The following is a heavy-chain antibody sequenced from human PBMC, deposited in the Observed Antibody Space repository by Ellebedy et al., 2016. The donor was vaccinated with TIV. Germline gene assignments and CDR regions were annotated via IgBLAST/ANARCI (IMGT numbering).Heavy chain of an antibody. V-gene: IGHV1-69*13. CDR3: ARTYGSGSPGLYYYGMDV. CDR2: IIPIFGTA. CDR1: GGTFSSYA. D-gene: IGHD3-10*01. Sequence: AASVKVSCKASGGTFSSYAISWVRQAPGQGLEWMGGIIPIFGTANYAQKFQGRVTITEDESTSTAYMELSSLRSEDTAVYYCARTYGSGSPGLYYYGMDVWGQGTTVTVSS. J-gene: IGHJ6*02.